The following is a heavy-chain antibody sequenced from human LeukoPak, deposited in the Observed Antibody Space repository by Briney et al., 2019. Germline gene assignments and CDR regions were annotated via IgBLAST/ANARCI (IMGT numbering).Heavy chain of an antibody. CDR3: ARLLYSGWDWYFDL. CDR2: IHYSGST. V-gene: IGHV4-61*08. J-gene: IGHJ2*01. D-gene: IGHD2-21*01. CDR1: GGSISSGDYY. Sequence: SETLSLTCTVSGGSISSGDYYWSWIRQPPGKGLECIGYIHYSGSTNYNPSLKSRVTISVDTSKNQFSLKLSSVTAADTAVYYCARLLYSGWDWYFDLWGRGTLVTVSS.